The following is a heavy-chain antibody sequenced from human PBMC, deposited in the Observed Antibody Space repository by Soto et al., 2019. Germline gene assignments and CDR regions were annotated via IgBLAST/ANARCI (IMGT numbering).Heavy chain of an antibody. V-gene: IGHV4-4*02. CDR3: ARERQYSGYDFNRYRYFDL. CDR1: SGSISSSNW. D-gene: IGHD5-12*01. Sequence: QVQLQESGPGLVKPSGTLSLTCAVSSGSISSSNWWSWVRQPPGMGLEWFGEIYHSGSTNYSPSLKSRVTISVDKSKNQFSLKLSSVTAADTAVYYCARERQYSGYDFNRYRYFDLWGRGTLVSVSS. CDR2: IYHSGST. J-gene: IGHJ2*01.